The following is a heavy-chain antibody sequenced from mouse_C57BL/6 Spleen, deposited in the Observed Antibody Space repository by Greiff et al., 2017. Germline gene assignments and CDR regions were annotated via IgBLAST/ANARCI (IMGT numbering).Heavy chain of an antibody. CDR1: GYTFTDYE. Sequence: QVQLQQSGPELVRPGASVTLSCKASGYTFTDYEMHWVKQTPVHGLEWIGAIYPETGGTAYNQKFKGKAILTADKSSSTAYMELRSLTSEDSAVYYCTRRGRFAYWGQGTLVTVSA. CDR3: TRRGRFAY. CDR2: IYPETGGT. J-gene: IGHJ3*01. V-gene: IGHV1-15*01.